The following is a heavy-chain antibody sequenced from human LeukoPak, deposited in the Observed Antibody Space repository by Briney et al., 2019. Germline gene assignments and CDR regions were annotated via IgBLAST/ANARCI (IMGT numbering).Heavy chain of an antibody. V-gene: IGHV4-4*09. Sequence: SETLSLICTVSGGSISSYYWSWIRQPPGKGLEWIGYIYTSGSTNYNPSLKSRVTISVDTSKNQFSLKLSSVTAADTAVYYCARGTQLQFSTYYYYMDVWGKGTTVTVSS. CDR1: GGSISSYY. D-gene: IGHD5-24*01. J-gene: IGHJ6*03. CDR2: IYTSGST. CDR3: ARGTQLQFSTYYYYMDV.